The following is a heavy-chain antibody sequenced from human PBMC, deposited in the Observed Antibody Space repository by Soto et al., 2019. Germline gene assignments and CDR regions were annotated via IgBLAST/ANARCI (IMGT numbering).Heavy chain of an antibody. CDR3: ARGEQYSGRIFDY. CDR1: GDGVTSNIAG. Sequence: LTLNRAITGDGVTSNIAGCRFLRQSPSTGLEWLGRTYYRSKWYYEYAVSVRGRITINPDTSKNQYSLQLNSVTPEDTAVYFCARGEQYSGRIFDYWGQGTLVTVSS. J-gene: IGHJ4*01. D-gene: IGHD1-26*01. V-gene: IGHV6-1*01. CDR2: TYYRSKWYY.